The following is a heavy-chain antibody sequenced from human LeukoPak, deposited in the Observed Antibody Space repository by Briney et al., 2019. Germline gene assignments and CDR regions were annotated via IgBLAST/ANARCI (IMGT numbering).Heavy chain of an antibody. J-gene: IGHJ3*02. CDR1: GFTFSNYG. CDR3: AKPVVAVIPGAFDI. Sequence: GGTLRLSCAASGFTFSNYGMNWVRQAPGKGLEWVSGITGSADITYYADSVKGRLTISRDNSKNTLYLQMNSLRAEDTAVYYCAKPVVAVIPGAFDIWGQGTMVTVSS. CDR2: ITGSADIT. V-gene: IGHV3-23*01. D-gene: IGHD2-15*01.